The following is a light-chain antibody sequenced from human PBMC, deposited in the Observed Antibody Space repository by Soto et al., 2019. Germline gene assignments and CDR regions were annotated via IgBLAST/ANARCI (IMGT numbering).Light chain of an antibody. CDR1: QSVSSSY. V-gene: IGKV3-20*01. J-gene: IGKJ2*01. CDR3: QQYATSPYT. Sequence: EIVLTQSPGTLSLSPGERATLSCRADQSVSSSYLAWFQQKPGHAPRLLIYGASTSATGIPARFRGSGSGTDFTLTISRLEPEDFAVYYCQQYATSPYTFGQGTKLEIK. CDR2: GAS.